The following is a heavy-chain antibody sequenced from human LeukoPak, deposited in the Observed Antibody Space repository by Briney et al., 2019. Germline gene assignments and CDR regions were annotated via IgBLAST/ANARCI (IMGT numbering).Heavy chain of an antibody. CDR3: ARQLGNYYRAFDF. J-gene: IGHJ4*02. V-gene: IGHV1-2*02. Sequence: VSVKVSFKPSGYTFTKYYIHWVRQAPGQGPEWVGWINPASAGAAFAPKFQGRVSMTWDSSITTAFMDLTSLPSNDTAIYYCARQLGNYYRAFDFWGQGTLVTVSS. CDR1: GYTFTKYY. D-gene: IGHD1-26*01. CDR2: INPASAGA.